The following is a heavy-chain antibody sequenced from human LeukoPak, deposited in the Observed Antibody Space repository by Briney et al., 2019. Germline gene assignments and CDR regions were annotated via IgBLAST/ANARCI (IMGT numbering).Heavy chain of an antibody. V-gene: IGHV3-73*01. Sequence: PGGSLRLSCAASGFTFSGSAMHWVCQASGKWLEWVGRIRSKAYNYATAYAASVKGRFTISRDDSGNMAYLQMNSLKTEDTAVYYCIRPPYDSSGYYYAGTDYWGQGTLVTVSS. J-gene: IGHJ4*02. CDR2: IRSKAYNYAT. CDR1: GFTFSGSA. CDR3: IRPPYDSSGYYYAGTDY. D-gene: IGHD3-22*01.